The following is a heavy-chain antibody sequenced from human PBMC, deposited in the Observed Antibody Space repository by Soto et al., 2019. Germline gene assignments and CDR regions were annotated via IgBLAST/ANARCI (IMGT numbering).Heavy chain of an antibody. J-gene: IGHJ5*02. CDR1: GFTFGDYA. Sequence: GGSLRLSCTASGFTFGDYAMSCFRQAPGKGLEWVGFIRSKAYGGTTEYAASVKGRFTISRDDSKSIAYLQMNSLKTEDTAVYYCTRDAPYYDFWSGFRSWGLSWFDPWGQGTLVTV. CDR2: IRSKAYGGTT. CDR3: TRDAPYYDFWSGFRSWGLSWFDP. D-gene: IGHD3-3*01. V-gene: IGHV3-49*03.